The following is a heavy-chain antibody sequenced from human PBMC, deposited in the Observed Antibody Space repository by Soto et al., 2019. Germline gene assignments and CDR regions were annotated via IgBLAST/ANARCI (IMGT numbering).Heavy chain of an antibody. CDR3: ASDGNHDGFDI. D-gene: IGHD4-4*01. CDR2: ISSSSNTI. V-gene: IGHV3-11*01. Sequence: QVQLVESGGGLVKPGGSLRLSCAASGFTFSHYYMSWIRQAPGKGLEWLSCISSSSNTIYYADSVKGRFTISRDNAKNSLYLQRNSLRAEDTAVYYCASDGNHDGFDIWGQGTMVTVSS. J-gene: IGHJ3*02. CDR1: GFTFSHYY.